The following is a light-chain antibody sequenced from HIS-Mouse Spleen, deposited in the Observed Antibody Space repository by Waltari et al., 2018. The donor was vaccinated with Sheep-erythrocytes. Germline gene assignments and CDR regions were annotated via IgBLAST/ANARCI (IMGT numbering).Light chain of an antibody. CDR2: DVS. CDR1: SRHAGGYHS. Sequence: QSALTQPRSVSGSPGPSVTISCTGTSRHAGGYHSVSWYQQHPGKAPKLMIYDVSKRPSGVPDRFSGSKSGNTASLTISGLQAEDEADYYCCSYAGSYNHVFATGTKVTVL. J-gene: IGLJ1*01. V-gene: IGLV2-11*01. CDR3: CSYAGSYNHV.